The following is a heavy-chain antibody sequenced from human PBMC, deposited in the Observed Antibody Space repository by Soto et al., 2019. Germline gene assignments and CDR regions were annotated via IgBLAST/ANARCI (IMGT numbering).Heavy chain of an antibody. V-gene: IGHV3-48*02. CDR1: GFTFSSYS. Sequence: EVQLVESGGGLVQPGGSLSLSCAASGFTFSSYSMNWVGQAPGKGLEWVSYISSSSNAIYYGDSVKGRFTISRDNAKNSLYLQMNSLRDEDTAVYYCARDLPLARGVGGMDVWGQGTTVSVSS. CDR2: ISSSSNAI. D-gene: IGHD1-26*01. J-gene: IGHJ6*02. CDR3: ARDLPLARGVGGMDV.